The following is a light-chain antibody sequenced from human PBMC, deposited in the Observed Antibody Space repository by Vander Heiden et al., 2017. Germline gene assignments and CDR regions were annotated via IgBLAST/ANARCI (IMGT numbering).Light chain of an antibody. CDR2: AAS. V-gene: IGKV1-39*01. CDR3: QRSDSTSLFT. CDR1: QSISSY. J-gene: IGKJ3*01. Sequence: DIQMTQSPSSLSASVGDRVTITCRASQSISSYLNWYQQKPGKAPKLLIYAASSLHSRVPSRFSGSGPGPDFTLTISSRQPEDSATYYCQRSDSTSLFTFGHWTKVDIK.